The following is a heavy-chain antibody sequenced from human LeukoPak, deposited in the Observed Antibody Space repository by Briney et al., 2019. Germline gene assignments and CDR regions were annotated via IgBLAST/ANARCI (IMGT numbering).Heavy chain of an antibody. Sequence: GTSVKVSCKASGLTFTSSAMQWVRQARGQRLEWIGWIVVGSGNTNYAQKFQERVTITRDMSTSTAYMELSSLRSEDTAVYYCAALSFNYYDSSGYSPYYFDYWGQGTLVTVSS. CDR2: IVVGSGNT. D-gene: IGHD3-22*01. CDR3: AALSFNYYDSSGYSPYYFDY. V-gene: IGHV1-58*02. J-gene: IGHJ4*02. CDR1: GLTFTSSA.